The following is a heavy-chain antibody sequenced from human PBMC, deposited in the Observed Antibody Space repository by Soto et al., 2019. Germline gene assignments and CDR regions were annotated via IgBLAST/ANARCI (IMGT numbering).Heavy chain of an antibody. Sequence: TLSLTCTVSGGSISSYYWSWIRQPPGKGLEWIGYFYYSGSTNYNPSLKSRVTISVDTSKNQFSLKLSSVTAADTAVYYCARGTLTSYFDYWGQGTLVTVSS. V-gene: IGHV4-59*01. CDR1: GGSISSYY. CDR2: FYYSGST. CDR3: ARGTLTSYFDY. J-gene: IGHJ4*02.